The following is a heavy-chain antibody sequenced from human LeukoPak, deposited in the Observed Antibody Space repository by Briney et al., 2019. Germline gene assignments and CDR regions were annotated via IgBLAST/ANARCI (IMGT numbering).Heavy chain of an antibody. J-gene: IGHJ4*02. CDR3: ARDIGGLQDY. CDR1: GGSISNYY. Sequence: SETLSLTCTVSGGSISNYYWSWIRQPPGKGLEWIGYIYYSGSTNYNPSLKSRVTISVDTSKNQFSLKLSSVTAADTAVYYCARDIGGLQDYWGQGTLVTVSS. CDR2: IYYSGST. V-gene: IGHV4-59*01. D-gene: IGHD2-15*01.